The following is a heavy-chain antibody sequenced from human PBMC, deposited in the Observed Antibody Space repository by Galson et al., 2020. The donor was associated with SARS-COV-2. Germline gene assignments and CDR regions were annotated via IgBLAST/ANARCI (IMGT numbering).Heavy chain of an antibody. D-gene: IGHD6-19*01. CDR2: MMYDGSKT. CDR1: GFTFSNFG. V-gene: IGHV3-33*01. CDR3: ARDYRVSVAGSLNVYHYGIDF. Sequence: GGSLRLSCAASGFTFSNFGMHWVRQAPGKGLEWVAIMMYDGSKTYYADSVKGRFTISRDNSKNTLHLQMNSLRAEDTAVYYCARDYRVSVAGSLNVYHYGIDFGGQGTKVTGPS. J-gene: IGHJ6*02.